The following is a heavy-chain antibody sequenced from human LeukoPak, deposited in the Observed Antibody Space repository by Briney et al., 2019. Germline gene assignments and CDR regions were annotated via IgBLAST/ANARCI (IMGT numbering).Heavy chain of an antibody. J-gene: IGHJ4*02. CDR3: TRRAAALGAFDY. CDR1: GFTFSSYW. D-gene: IGHD6-13*01. Sequence: GGSLRLSCAASGFTFSSYWMHRVRQAPGKGLVWVSRINSDGSSTNYADSVKGRFTVSRDNAKNTLYLQMNSLRAEDTAVYYCTRRAAALGAFDYWGQGTLVTVSS. V-gene: IGHV3-74*01. CDR2: INSDGSST.